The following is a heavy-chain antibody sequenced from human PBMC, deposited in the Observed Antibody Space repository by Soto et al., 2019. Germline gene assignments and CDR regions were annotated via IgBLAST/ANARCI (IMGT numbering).Heavy chain of an antibody. J-gene: IGHJ3*02. CDR1: GYTFTSYG. V-gene: IGHV1-18*01. CDR2: ISAYNGNT. Sequence: QVQLVQSGAEVKKPGASVKVSCKASGYTFTSYGISWVRQAPGQGLEWMGWISAYNGNTNYAQKLQGRVTMTTDTSTRTAYMELRRLRSDETAVYYCARDVTMVRGVIPGGHDAFDIWGQGTMVTVSS. CDR3: ARDVTMVRGVIPGGHDAFDI. D-gene: IGHD3-10*01.